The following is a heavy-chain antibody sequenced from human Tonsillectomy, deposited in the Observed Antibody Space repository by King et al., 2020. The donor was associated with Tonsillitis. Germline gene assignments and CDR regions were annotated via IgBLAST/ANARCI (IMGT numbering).Heavy chain of an antibody. Sequence: HVQLQQWGAGLLKPSETLSLTCTVYDGSFSDYYWSWIRQPPGKGLEWIGEINHSGSTNCNPSLKSRVIISVDTSKNQFSLRLSSVTAADTAVYYCAREIAYVDLWGRGTLVTVSS. CDR3: AREIAYVDL. CDR2: INHSGST. J-gene: IGHJ2*01. CDR1: DGSFSDYY. V-gene: IGHV4-34*01.